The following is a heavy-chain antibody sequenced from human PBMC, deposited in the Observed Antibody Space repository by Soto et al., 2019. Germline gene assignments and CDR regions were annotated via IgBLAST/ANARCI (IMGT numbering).Heavy chain of an antibody. CDR3: ARDCSGGSCQY. D-gene: IGHD2-15*01. Sequence: GGSLKLSCAASGFTLSYYGMSWVRQAPGKGVEWVANIKEDGSEKYYVDSVKGRFTISRDNAQNSVFLQMNGLRAEDTAFYYCARDCSGGSCQYWGQGTLVTVSS. CDR1: GFTLSYYG. V-gene: IGHV3-7*01. J-gene: IGHJ4*02. CDR2: IKEDGSEK.